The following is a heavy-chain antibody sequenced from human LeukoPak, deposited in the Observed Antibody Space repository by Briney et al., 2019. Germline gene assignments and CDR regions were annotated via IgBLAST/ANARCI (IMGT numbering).Heavy chain of an antibody. V-gene: IGHV4-59*01. D-gene: IGHD5-12*01. J-gene: IGHJ1*01. CDR2: MYYSGTT. Sequence: SETLSLTCTVSGDSISTYYWSWIRQPPGKGLEWIGYMYYSGTTSYNPSLKSRVTISMDTSKNQFSLKLTSVTAADTAVYYCARVLRGYSGYDLGLIQHWGQGTLVTVFS. CDR3: ARVLRGYSGYDLGLIQH. CDR1: GDSISTYY.